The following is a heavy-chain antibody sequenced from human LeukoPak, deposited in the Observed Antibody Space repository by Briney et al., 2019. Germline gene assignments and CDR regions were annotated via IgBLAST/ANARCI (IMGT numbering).Heavy chain of an antibody. CDR3: ARGHTAVTRHFDF. CDR1: EFTFSSYN. Sequence: GGSLRLSCAASEFTFSSYNMNWVRQAPGKGLEWVSAISGSGGSTYYADSVKGRFTISRDNSKNTLYLQMNSLRAEDTAVYYCARGHTAVTRHFDFWGQGTLVTVSS. D-gene: IGHD4-17*01. J-gene: IGHJ4*02. CDR2: ISGSGGST. V-gene: IGHV3-23*01.